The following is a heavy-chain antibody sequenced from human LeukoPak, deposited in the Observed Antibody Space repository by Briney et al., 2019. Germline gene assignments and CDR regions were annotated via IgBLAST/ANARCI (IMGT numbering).Heavy chain of an antibody. Sequence: PGRSLRLSCAASGFTFSSYGMHWVRQAPGKGLEWVAVISYDGSNKYYADSVKGRFTISRDNSKNTLYLQMNSLRAEDTAVYYCAKEDQTKYCSGGSCYSGDYYYYGMDVWGQGTTVTVSS. J-gene: IGHJ6*02. CDR2: ISYDGSNK. CDR3: AKEDQTKYCSGGSCYSGDYYYYGMDV. D-gene: IGHD2-15*01. V-gene: IGHV3-30*18. CDR1: GFTFSSYG.